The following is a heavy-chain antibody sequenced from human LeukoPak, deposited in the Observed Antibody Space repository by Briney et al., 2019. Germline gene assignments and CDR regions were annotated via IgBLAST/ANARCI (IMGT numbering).Heavy chain of an antibody. J-gene: IGHJ4*02. Sequence: GGSLRLSCAASGFTFSSYAMSWVRQAPGKGLEWVSGINWNGGSTGYADSVKGRFTISRDNAKNSLYLQMNSLRAEDTAVYYCARGGILTEFDYWGQGTLVTVSS. CDR3: ARGGILTEFDY. V-gene: IGHV3-20*04. D-gene: IGHD3-9*01. CDR1: GFTFSSYA. CDR2: INWNGGST.